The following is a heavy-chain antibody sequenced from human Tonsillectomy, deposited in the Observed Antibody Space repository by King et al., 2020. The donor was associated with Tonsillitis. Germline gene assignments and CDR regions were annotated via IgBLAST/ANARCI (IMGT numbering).Heavy chain of an antibody. Sequence: VQLVESGGGLVKPGGSLRLSCAASGFTFSSYSMNWVRQAPGKGLEWVSYISSSSSYIYYADSVKGRFTISRDNAKNSLYLQMNSLRAEDTAVYYCARALAAAAFGDYWGQGTLVTVSS. CDR2: ISSSSSYI. J-gene: IGHJ4*02. D-gene: IGHD6-13*01. V-gene: IGHV3-21*01. CDR1: GFTFSSYS. CDR3: ARALAAAAFGDY.